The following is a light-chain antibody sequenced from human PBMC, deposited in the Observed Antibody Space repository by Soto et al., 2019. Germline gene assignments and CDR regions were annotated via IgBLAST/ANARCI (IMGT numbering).Light chain of an antibody. CDR3: SSYTSSSTLV. CDR1: SSDVGGYNY. CDR2: DVS. J-gene: IGLJ1*01. V-gene: IGLV2-14*01. Sequence: QSALTQPASVSGSPGQSITISCTGTSSDVGGYNYVSWYQQHPGKAPKLMIYDVSNRPSGVSNRFSGSKSGNTASLTISGPQAEDEADYYCSSYTSSSTLVFGTGTQLTVL.